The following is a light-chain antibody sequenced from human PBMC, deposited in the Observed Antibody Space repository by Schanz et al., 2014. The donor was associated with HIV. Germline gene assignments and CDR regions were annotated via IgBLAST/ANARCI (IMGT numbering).Light chain of an antibody. CDR2: DVS. Sequence: QSALTQPASVSGSPGQSITISCTGTSSDIGGYNLVSWYQQHPGKAPKLMIYDVSYRPSGISNRFSGSKSGSTASLTISGLQAEDEDDYYCTSYTSSTWVFGGGTKLTVL. V-gene: IGLV2-14*03. CDR3: TSYTSSTWV. J-gene: IGLJ3*02. CDR1: SSDIGGYNL.